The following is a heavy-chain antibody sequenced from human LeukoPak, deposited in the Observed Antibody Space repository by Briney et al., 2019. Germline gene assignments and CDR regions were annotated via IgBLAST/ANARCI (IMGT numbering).Heavy chain of an antibody. J-gene: IGHJ4*02. CDR2: ISSSSSTI. Sequence: VRQAXGXXXEGVSYISSSSSTIYYAVSVKGGFTISRDNANTSLYLQMNSLRAEDTSFYYCAKGRCGVSCSLYYWGQGTLVTVSS. CDR3: AKGRCGVSCSLYY. D-gene: IGHD2-15*01. V-gene: IGHV3-48*04.